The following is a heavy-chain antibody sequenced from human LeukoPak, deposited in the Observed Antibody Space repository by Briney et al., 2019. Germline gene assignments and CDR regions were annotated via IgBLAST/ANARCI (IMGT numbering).Heavy chain of an antibody. Sequence: PGGSLRLSCAASGFTFSSYAMHWVRQAPGKGLEWVAVISYDGSNKYYADSVKGRFTISRDNSKNTLYLQMSSLRAEDTAVYYCARESRRDGYNFDYWGQETLVTVSS. D-gene: IGHD5-24*01. CDR3: ARESRRDGYNFDY. CDR1: GFTFSSYA. J-gene: IGHJ4*02. CDR2: ISYDGSNK. V-gene: IGHV3-30-3*01.